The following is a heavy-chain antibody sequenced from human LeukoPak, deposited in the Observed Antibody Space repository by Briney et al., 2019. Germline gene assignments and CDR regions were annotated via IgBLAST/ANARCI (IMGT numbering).Heavy chain of an antibody. J-gene: IGHJ4*01. D-gene: IGHD3-22*01. CDR3: ARRRYYDSTGYNPTYYFDY. Sequence: PSETLSLTCTVSGVSIIGYYWSWIRQSPGKRLEWIGYIYNTVDTTYNPSLESRVTISLDMSNKQFSLRLSSVTAADTAVYYCARRRYYDSTGYNPTYYFDYWGQGILVTVSS. V-gene: IGHV4-59*01. CDR1: GVSIIGYY. CDR2: IYNTVDT.